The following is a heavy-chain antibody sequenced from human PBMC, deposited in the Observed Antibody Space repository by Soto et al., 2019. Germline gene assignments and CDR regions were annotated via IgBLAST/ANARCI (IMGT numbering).Heavy chain of an antibody. V-gene: IGHV1-18*01. Sequence: ASVKVSCKASGYTFTSYGISWVRQAPGQGLEGMGWISAYNGNTNYAQKLHGRVTMTTGTSTSTAYMELRSLRSDDPAPYSWARVPYDILTGYDHWRQGTLLTVSS. J-gene: IGHJ4*02. D-gene: IGHD3-9*01. CDR1: GYTFTSYG. CDR2: ISAYNGNT. CDR3: ARVPYDILTGYDH.